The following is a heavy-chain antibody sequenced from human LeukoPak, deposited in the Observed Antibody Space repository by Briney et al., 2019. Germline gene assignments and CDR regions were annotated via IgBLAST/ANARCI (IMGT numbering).Heavy chain of an antibody. CDR3: ARVALHDFWSSYLDRGAYYYDMDV. CDR1: GYTFTDYY. J-gene: IGHJ6*02. CDR2: INPNSGGT. D-gene: IGHD3-3*01. Sequence: ASVKVSCKASGYTFTDYYIHWVRQAPGQGLEWMGRINPNSGGTKYAQKFQGRITLTRDTSISTAYMEVSRLNSDDTAVYYCARVALHDFWSSYLDRGAYYYDMDVWGQGTTVTVPS. V-gene: IGHV1-2*06.